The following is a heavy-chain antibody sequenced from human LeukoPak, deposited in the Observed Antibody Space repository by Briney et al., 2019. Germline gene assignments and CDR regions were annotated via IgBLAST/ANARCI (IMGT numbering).Heavy chain of an antibody. CDR1: GFTFRSYG. Sequence: GGSLRLSCAASGFTFRSYGMHGVPQAPGKGLEWGAVIWYDGSNKYCADSVKGRFTISRDNSENTLYLQMNSLRAEDTALYYCASDGIAVDRGIGYFDYWGQGTLVTVSS. V-gene: IGHV3-33*01. CDR2: IWYDGSNK. J-gene: IGHJ4*02. CDR3: ASDGIAVDRGIGYFDY. D-gene: IGHD6-13*01.